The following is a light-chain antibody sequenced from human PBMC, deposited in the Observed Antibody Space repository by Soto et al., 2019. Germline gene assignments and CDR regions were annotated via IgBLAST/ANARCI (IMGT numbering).Light chain of an antibody. V-gene: IGKV3D-15*01. CDR1: QSVYSN. CDR2: GAS. Sequence: EIVMTQSPATLSVSPGERATLSCRASQSVYSNLAWYQLKPGQAPRLLIYGASTRATGIPARFSGSGSGTEFTLTINSLQSEDFAVYYGQQYTKWPLTFGGGTKVEIK. J-gene: IGKJ4*01. CDR3: QQYTKWPLT.